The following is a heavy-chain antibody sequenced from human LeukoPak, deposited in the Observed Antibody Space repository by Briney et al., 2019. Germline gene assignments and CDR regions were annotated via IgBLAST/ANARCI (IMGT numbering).Heavy chain of an antibody. Sequence: GGSLRLSCAASGFTFSSYAMSWVRQAPGKGLEWVSAIIPSRATYYADSVKGRFTISRDNSKNTLYLQMNSLRAEDTAVYYCAKIAAANCGGDCYSGAYYFDYWGQGTLVTVSS. CDR3: AKIAAANCGGDCYSGAYYFDY. J-gene: IGHJ4*02. D-gene: IGHD2-21*02. CDR2: IIPSRAT. CDR1: GFTFSSYA. V-gene: IGHV3-23*01.